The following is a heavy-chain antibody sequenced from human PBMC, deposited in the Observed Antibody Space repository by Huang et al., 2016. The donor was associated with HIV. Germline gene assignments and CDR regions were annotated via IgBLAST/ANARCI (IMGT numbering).Heavy chain of an antibody. V-gene: IGHV4-34*01. D-gene: IGHD3-3*01. CDR1: GGSFGGYY. J-gene: IGHJ6*03. CDR3: ARGGQYHFWSGHYPGYLDV. CDR2: INHSGST. Sequence: QVQLQQWGAGLLKPSETLSLTCAVYGGSFGGYYGSWIRPAPGRGLEWIGEINHSGSTNYNPALKGRVAMSVDTSKNQVSLKLTSVTAADTAVYFCARGGQYHFWSGHYPGYLDVWGKGTTVAVSS.